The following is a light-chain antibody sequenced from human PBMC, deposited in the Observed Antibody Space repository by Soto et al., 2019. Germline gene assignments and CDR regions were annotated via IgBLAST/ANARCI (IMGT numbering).Light chain of an antibody. J-gene: IGKJ4*01. Sequence: DIQMTQSPSSVSASVGDRVTITCRASQDVSSWLVWYQQKPGQAPKLLIYAASNLQSGVPSRFSGSGSGTDFTLTISSLQPEDSATYVCQQASTFPRTFGGGTKVDIK. CDR3: QQASTFPRT. CDR1: QDVSSW. V-gene: IGKV1-12*01. CDR2: AAS.